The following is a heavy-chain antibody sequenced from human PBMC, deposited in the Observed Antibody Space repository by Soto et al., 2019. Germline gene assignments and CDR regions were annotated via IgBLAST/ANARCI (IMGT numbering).Heavy chain of an antibody. CDR2: IRSKAYGGTT. D-gene: IGHD1-26*01. J-gene: IGHJ4*02. CDR1: GFTFGDYA. Sequence: QPXGSLGLSCTASGFTFGDYAMSWVRQAPGKGLEWVGFIRSKAYGGTTEYATSVKGRFTISRDDSKSIAYLQMNSLKTEDTAVYYCTRGSGSYWVYWGQGTLVTVSS. V-gene: IGHV3-49*04. CDR3: TRGSGSYWVY.